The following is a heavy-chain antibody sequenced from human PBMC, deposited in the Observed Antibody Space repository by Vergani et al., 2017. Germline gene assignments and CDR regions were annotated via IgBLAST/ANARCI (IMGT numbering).Heavy chain of an antibody. CDR3: VKDAGSYENFFDS. CDR1: GFTFSTYA. Sequence: EVQLLESGGSLKQPRGSVSLSCAASGFTFSTYAMHWVRQAPGKGLEWVSALTGGGGSTYYADSFKGRFIISRDNSRDTLYLQMNSLRPEDTATYDCVKDAGSYENFFDSWGQGTLVTVSS. CDR2: LTGGGGST. V-gene: IGHV3-23*01. J-gene: IGHJ4*02. D-gene: IGHD1-26*01.